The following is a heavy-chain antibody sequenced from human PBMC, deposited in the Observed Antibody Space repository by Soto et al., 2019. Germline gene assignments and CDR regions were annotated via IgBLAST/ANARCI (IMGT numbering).Heavy chain of an antibody. CDR3: ASLLGSVTTFDN. Sequence: EVHLAQSGGGLVQPGGSLRLSCAASGFMFSRSWMSWVRQAPGEGLKWVASISPDGRTTYYVDSVKGRFTIFRDNAENSVYLQMNILRAEDTAVFYCASLLGSVTTFDNWGQGTLVAVSS. CDR2: ISPDGRTT. D-gene: IGHD1-1*01. V-gene: IGHV3-7*01. CDR1: GFMFSRSW. J-gene: IGHJ4*02.